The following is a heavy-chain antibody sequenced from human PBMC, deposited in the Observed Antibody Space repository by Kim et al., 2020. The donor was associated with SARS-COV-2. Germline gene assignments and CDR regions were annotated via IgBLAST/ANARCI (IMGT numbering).Heavy chain of an antibody. CDR2: IYYSGST. J-gene: IGHJ4*02. Sequence: SETLSLTCTVSGGSISSSSYYWGWIRQPPGKGLEWIGSIYYSGSTYYNPSLKSRVTISVDTSKNQFSLKLSSVTAADTAVYYCARERTPPPRKGYDYVWGSYRYHDYWGQGTLVTVSS. CDR1: GGSISSSSYY. CDR3: ARERTPPPRKGYDYVWGSYRYHDY. D-gene: IGHD3-16*02. V-gene: IGHV4-39*07.